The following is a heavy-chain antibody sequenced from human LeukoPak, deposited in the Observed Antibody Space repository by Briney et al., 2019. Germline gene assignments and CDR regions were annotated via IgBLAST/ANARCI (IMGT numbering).Heavy chain of an antibody. Sequence: EASVKVSCKASGGTFSSYAISWVRQSPGQGLEWMGGIIPIFGTANYAQKFQGRVTMTTDTSTSTAYMELRSLRSDDTAVYYCAAVPGQWLVVSLDYWGQGTLVTVSS. CDR3: AAVPGQWLVVSLDY. V-gene: IGHV1-69*05. CDR1: GGTFSSYA. D-gene: IGHD6-19*01. CDR2: IIPIFGTA. J-gene: IGHJ4*02.